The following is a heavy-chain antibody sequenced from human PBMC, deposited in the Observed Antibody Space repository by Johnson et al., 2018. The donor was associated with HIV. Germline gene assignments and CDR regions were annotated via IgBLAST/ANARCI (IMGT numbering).Heavy chain of an antibody. Sequence: QVQLVESGGGVVQPGRSLRLSCAASGFTFSSYAMHWVRQAPGKGLEWVAVISYDGSNKYYADSVKGRFTISRDNSKNTLYLQMNSLRAEDTAVYYCARDGGGLDHDAFDIWGQGTMVTVSS. V-gene: IGHV3-30*04. D-gene: IGHD3/OR15-3a*01. CDR2: ISYDGSNK. J-gene: IGHJ3*02. CDR3: ARDGGGLDHDAFDI. CDR1: GFTFSSYA.